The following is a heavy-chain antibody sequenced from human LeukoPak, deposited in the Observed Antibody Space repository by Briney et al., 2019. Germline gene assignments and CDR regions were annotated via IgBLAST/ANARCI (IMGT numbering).Heavy chain of an antibody. CDR2: IYPGDSDT. CDR1: GYNFTSYW. D-gene: IGHD3-9*01. V-gene: IGHV5-51*01. J-gene: IGHJ4*02. Sequence: GESLKISCKGSGYNFTSYWIGWVRQMPGKGLEWMGIIYPGDSDTRYSPSFQGQVNISAKQFISTAYLQWSSLKASDTAMYYCSRATNFDWSNRYFDYWGQGTLVTVSS. CDR3: SRATNFDWSNRYFDY.